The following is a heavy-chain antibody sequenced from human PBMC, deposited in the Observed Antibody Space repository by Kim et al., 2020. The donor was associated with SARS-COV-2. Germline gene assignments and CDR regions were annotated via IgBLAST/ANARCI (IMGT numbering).Heavy chain of an antibody. CDR2: ISGDGGST. Sequence: GGSLRLSCAASGFTFDDYAMHWVRQAPGKGMEWVSLISGDGGSTYYADSVKGRFTISRDNSKNSLYLQMNSLRTEDTALYYCAKDSGCSGGSCYFGWGGDAFDIWGQGTMVTVSS. V-gene: IGHV3-43*02. D-gene: IGHD2-15*01. CDR3: AKDSGCSGGSCYFGWGGDAFDI. CDR1: GFTFDDYA. J-gene: IGHJ3*02.